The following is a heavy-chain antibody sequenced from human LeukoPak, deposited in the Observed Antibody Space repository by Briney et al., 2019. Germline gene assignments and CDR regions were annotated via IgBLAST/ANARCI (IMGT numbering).Heavy chain of an antibody. CDR2: INHSGST. D-gene: IGHD3-3*01. J-gene: IGHJ4*02. CDR3: ARFYDFWSGYSI. Sequence: SETLSLTCAVYGGSFSGYHWSWIRQPPGKGLEWIGEINHSGSTNYNPSLKSRVTISVDTSKNQFSLKLSSVTAADTAVYYCARFYDFWSGYSIWGQGTLVTVSS. CDR1: GGSFSGYH. V-gene: IGHV4-34*01.